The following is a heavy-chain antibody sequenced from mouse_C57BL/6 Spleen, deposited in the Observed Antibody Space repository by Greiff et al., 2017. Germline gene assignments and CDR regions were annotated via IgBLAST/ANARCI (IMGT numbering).Heavy chain of an antibody. CDR2: INPNNGGT. J-gene: IGHJ2*01. CDR3: ARHESVDFDY. V-gene: IGHV1-18*01. CDR1: GYTFTDYN. Sequence: SGYTFTDYNMDWVKQSHGKSLAWIGDINPNNGGTIYNQKFKGKATLTVDKSFSTAYMELRSLTSEDTAVYYCARHESVDFDYWGQGTTLTVSS.